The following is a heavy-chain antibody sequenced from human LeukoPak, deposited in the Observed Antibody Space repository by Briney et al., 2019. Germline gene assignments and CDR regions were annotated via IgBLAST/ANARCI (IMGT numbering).Heavy chain of an antibody. CDR2: IKSKTDGGTT. CDR3: TTDLYYYDSSGYSSFDY. CDR1: GFTFSNAW. J-gene: IGHJ4*02. V-gene: IGHV3-15*01. Sequence: GGSLRLSCAASGFTFSNAWMSWVRQAPGKGLEWVGRIKSKTDGGTTDYAAPVKGRFTISRDDSKNTLYLQMNSLKTEDTAVYYCTTDLYYYDSSGYSSFDYWGQGTLVTVSS. D-gene: IGHD3-22*01.